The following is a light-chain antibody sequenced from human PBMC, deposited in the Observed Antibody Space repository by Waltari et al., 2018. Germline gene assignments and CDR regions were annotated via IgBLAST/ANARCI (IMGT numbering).Light chain of an antibody. V-gene: IGLV5-45*03. Sequence: QAVLTQPSSLSASPGASARLTCTLHSGINVADRKIYWYQQKPGSPPQYLLRFRSDLDKHQAPGLPSRFSGSKDASANAGIFLISGLQSEDEADYYCMIWHSSASVFGGGTTLTVL. CDR1: SGINVADRK. CDR3: MIWHSSASV. CDR2: FRSDLDK. J-gene: IGLJ2*01.